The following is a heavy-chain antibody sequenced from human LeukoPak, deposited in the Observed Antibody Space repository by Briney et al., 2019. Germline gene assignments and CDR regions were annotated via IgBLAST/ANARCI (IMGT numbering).Heavy chain of an antibody. CDR1: RFTFSSYF. Sequence: PGGSLRLSCAASRFTFSSYFMSWVRQAPGKGLEWVSVISGSGGTTYYAVSVKGRFTISRDNSKNTLYLQMNSLRAEDTAVYYCARNSIAVAGYFQHWGQGTLVTVSS. J-gene: IGHJ1*01. CDR2: ISGSGGTT. CDR3: ARNSIAVAGYFQH. D-gene: IGHD6-19*01. V-gene: IGHV3-23*01.